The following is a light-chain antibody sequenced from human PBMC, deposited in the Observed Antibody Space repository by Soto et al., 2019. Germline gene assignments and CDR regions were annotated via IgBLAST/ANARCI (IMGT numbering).Light chain of an antibody. Sequence: DIQMTQSPSTLSASVGDRVTITCRASQSISSWLAWYQQKPGKAPKXLIYKASSLESGVPSRFSGSGSGTEFTLTISSLQPDDFATYYCQQYNSYSWTFGQGTKVDIK. CDR3: QQYNSYSWT. J-gene: IGKJ1*01. V-gene: IGKV1-5*03. CDR1: QSISSW. CDR2: KAS.